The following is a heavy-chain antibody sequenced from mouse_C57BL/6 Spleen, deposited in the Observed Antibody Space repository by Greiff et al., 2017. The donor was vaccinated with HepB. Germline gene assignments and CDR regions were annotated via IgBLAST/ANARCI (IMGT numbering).Heavy chain of an antibody. J-gene: IGHJ3*01. CDR1: GFSLTSYG. D-gene: IGHD2-4*01. V-gene: IGHV2-6*01. CDR3: ASGRDYEGFAY. Sequence: VKLVESGPGLVAPSQSLSITCTVSGFSLTSYGVDWVRQSPGKGLEWLGVIWGVGSTNYNSALKSRLSISKDNSKSQVFLKMNSLQTDDTAMYYCASGRDYEGFAYWGQGTLVTVSA. CDR2: IWGVGST.